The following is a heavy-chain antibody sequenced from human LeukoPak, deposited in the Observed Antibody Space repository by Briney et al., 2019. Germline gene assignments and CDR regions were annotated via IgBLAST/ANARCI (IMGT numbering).Heavy chain of an antibody. D-gene: IGHD6-19*01. Sequence: SETLSLTCAVYGGSFSGYYWSWIRQPPGKGLEWIGEINHSGSTNYNPSLKSRVTISVDTSKNQSSLKLSSVTAADTAVYYCARRPSSGYSSGWYRTNWFDPWGQGTLVTVSS. J-gene: IGHJ5*02. CDR2: INHSGST. CDR3: ARRPSSGYSSGWYRTNWFDP. V-gene: IGHV4-34*01. CDR1: GGSFSGYY.